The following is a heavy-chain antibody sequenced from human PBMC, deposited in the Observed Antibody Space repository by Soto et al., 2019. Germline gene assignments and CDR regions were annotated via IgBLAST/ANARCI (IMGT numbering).Heavy chain of an antibody. D-gene: IGHD3-10*01. CDR3: ARGFGDGAYVGNAFDI. CDR1: GGSISSYY. CDR2: IYYSGST. Sequence: KSSETLSLTCTVSGGSISSYYWSWIRQPPGKGLEWIGYIYYSGSTNYNPSLKSRVTISVDTSKNQVPLKLSFLTAADPAGYYCARGFGDGAYVGNAFDIWGQGTMGTVSS. J-gene: IGHJ3*02. V-gene: IGHV4-59*01.